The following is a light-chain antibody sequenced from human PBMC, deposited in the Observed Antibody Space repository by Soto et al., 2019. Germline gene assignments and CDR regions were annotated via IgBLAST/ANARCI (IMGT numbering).Light chain of an antibody. Sequence: EIVLTQSPVTLSLSPGDRATLSCRASQSVRSNSLAWYQQKPGQAPRLLIYGASTRATGIPDRFSGSGSGTDFTLTITRLEPEDFAVFYCQQYGRSPPTFGGGTNMEIK. CDR3: QQYGRSPPT. V-gene: IGKV3-20*01. CDR1: QSVRSNS. CDR2: GAS. J-gene: IGKJ4*01.